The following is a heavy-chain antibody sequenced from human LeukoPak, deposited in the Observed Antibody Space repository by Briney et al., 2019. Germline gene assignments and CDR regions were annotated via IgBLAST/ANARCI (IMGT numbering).Heavy chain of an antibody. CDR3: ARDFRESWYNHWFDP. J-gene: IGHJ5*02. V-gene: IGHV4-59*01. CDR1: GGSISSYY. Sequence: SETLSLTCTVSGGSISSYYWSWLRQPPGKGLEWIGYIYYSGSTNYNPSLKSRVTISVDTSKNQFSLKLSSVTAADTAVYYCARDFRESWYNHWFDPWGQGTLVTVSS. CDR2: IYYSGST. D-gene: IGHD6-13*01.